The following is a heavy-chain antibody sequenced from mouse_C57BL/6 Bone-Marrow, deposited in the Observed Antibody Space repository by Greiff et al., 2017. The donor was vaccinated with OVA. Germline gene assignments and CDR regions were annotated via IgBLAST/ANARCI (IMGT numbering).Heavy chain of an antibody. J-gene: IGHJ1*03. V-gene: IGHV1-81*01. Sequence: QVQLQQSGAELARPGASVKLSCKASGYTFTSYGISWVKQRTGQGLEWIGEIYPRSGNTYYNEKFKGKATLPADKSSSTAYMELRSLTSEDSAVYFCANYGGTREWYFDVWGTGTTVTVSS. D-gene: IGHD1-2*01. CDR3: ANYGGTREWYFDV. CDR2: IYPRSGNT. CDR1: GYTFTSYG.